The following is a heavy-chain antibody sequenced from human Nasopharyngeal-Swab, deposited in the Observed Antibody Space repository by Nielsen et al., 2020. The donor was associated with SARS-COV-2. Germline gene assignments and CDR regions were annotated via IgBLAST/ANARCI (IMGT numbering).Heavy chain of an antibody. CDR2: IKSKTDGGTT. CDR1: GFTFSNAW. CDR3: TTGGRWELRPIDY. J-gene: IGHJ4*02. D-gene: IGHD1-26*01. V-gene: IGHV3-15*01. Sequence: GGSLQISCAASGFTFSNAWMSWVRQAPGKGLEWVGRIKSKTDGGTTDYAAPVKGRFTISRDDSKNTLYLQMNSLKTEDTAVYYCTTGGRWELRPIDYWGQGTLVTVSS.